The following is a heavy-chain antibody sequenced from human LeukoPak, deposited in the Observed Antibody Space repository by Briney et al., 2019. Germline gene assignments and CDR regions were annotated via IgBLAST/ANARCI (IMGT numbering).Heavy chain of an antibody. CDR3: ARSYGDYVYYGMDV. J-gene: IGHJ6*04. V-gene: IGHV4-34*01. D-gene: IGHD4-17*01. CDR1: GGSFSGYY. CDR2: INHSGST. Sequence: AETLSLTCAVYGGSFSGYYWSWIRQPPGKGREWIGEINHSGSTNYNPSLKSRVTISVDTSKNQFSLKLSSVTAADTAVYYCARSYGDYVYYGMDVWGKGTTVTVSS.